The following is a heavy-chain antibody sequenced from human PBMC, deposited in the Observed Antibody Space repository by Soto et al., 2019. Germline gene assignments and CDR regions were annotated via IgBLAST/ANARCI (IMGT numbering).Heavy chain of an antibody. Sequence: GGSLRLSCVASGFSFSDYWMSWVRQAPGKGPEWVANIKFDGSEKQYVDSVRGRFSISRDNFRNSLFLQMNSLRAGDTAIYYCVKDGGYCSSATCYSPRNHYFDSWGQGTLVTVSS. CDR3: VKDGGYCSSATCYSPRNHYFDS. J-gene: IGHJ4*02. CDR2: IKFDGSEK. D-gene: IGHD2-2*01. V-gene: IGHV3-7*03. CDR1: GFSFSDYW.